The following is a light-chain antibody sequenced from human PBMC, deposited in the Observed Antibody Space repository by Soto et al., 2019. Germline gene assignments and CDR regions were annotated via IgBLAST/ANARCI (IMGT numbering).Light chain of an antibody. CDR3: ATWDGSLNGVV. J-gene: IGLJ2*01. CDR2: EVS. V-gene: IGLV2-8*01. Sequence: QSALTQPPSASGSPGQSVTISCTGTSSDVGDNYVSWYQQHLGKAPKLIIYEVSQRPSGVPDRFSGSKSGNTASLTVSGLQSEDETHYYCATWDGSLNGVVFGGGTKLTVL. CDR1: SSDVGDNY.